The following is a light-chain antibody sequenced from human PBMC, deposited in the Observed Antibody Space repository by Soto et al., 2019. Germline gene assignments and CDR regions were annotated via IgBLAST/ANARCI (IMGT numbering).Light chain of an antibody. J-gene: IGKJ4*02. V-gene: IGKV3-15*01. CDR1: QSVGSS. Sequence: EIVMTQSPATLSVSPGERATLSCRASQSVGSSLAWYQQKTGQAPWLLIYGASTRATGIAARFRGSGSGTEYSFTISRLQTEDFAVYYCQQYNGWSLTGDGGNNVEIK. CDR2: GAS. CDR3: QQYNGWSLT.